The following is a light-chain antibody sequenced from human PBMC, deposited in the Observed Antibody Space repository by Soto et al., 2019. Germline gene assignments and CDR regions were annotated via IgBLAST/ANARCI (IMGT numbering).Light chain of an antibody. Sequence: IVMTQSPVTLSVSPGERVTLSCRASQSVSNNLAWYQQKPGQAPRLLIYAASTRATGLPARFSGSGSGTQFTLTISSLQSEDFAVYYCQQYNNWPPLTFGGGTKVEIK. J-gene: IGKJ4*01. V-gene: IGKV3-15*01. CDR3: QQYNNWPPLT. CDR2: AAS. CDR1: QSVSNN.